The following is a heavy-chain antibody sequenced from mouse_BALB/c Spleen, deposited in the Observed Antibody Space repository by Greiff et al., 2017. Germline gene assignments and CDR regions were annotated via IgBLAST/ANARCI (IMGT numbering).Heavy chain of an antibody. CDR3: ARDYRYDGYYAMDY. V-gene: IGHV1S81*02. CDR1: GYTFTSYW. CDR2: INPSNGRT. J-gene: IGHJ4*01. D-gene: IGHD2-14*01. Sequence: VQLQQSGAELVKPGASVKLSCKASGYTFTSYWMHWVKQRPGQGLEWIGEINPSNGRTNYNEKFKSKATLTVDKSSSTAYMQLSSLTSEDSAVYYCARDYRYDGYYAMDYWGQGTSVTVSS.